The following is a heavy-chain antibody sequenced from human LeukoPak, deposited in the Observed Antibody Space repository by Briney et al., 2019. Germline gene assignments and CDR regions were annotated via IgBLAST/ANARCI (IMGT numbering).Heavy chain of an antibody. Sequence: GGSLRLSCAASGFTFSSYGMHWVRQAPGKGLEWVAIISNDGSNKHYADSVKGRFTVSRDNSENTLYLQMNSLRAEDTAVYYCARYDFWSGYYDYWGQGTLVTVSS. CDR1: GFTFSSYG. V-gene: IGHV3-30*03. J-gene: IGHJ4*02. CDR3: ARYDFWSGYYDY. D-gene: IGHD3-3*01. CDR2: ISNDGSNK.